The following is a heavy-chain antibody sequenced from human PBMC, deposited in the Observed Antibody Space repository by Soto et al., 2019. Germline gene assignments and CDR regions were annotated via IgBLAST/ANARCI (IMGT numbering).Heavy chain of an antibody. D-gene: IGHD3-22*01. Sequence: GQSLKISGKESGYSVTSDWSGWVHQMPGKGLEWMGIIYPGDSDTRYSPSFQGQVTISADKSISTAYLQWSSLKASDTAMYYCARHLITEFNWFDPWGQGTLVTVSS. CDR1: GYSVTSDW. CDR3: ARHLITEFNWFDP. V-gene: IGHV5-51*07. CDR2: IYPGDSDT. J-gene: IGHJ5*02.